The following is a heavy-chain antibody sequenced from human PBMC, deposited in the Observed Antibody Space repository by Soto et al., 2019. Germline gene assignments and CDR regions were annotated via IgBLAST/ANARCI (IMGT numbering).Heavy chain of an antibody. CDR2: INHSGST. V-gene: IGHV4-39*07. Sequence: SETLSLTCTVSGGSISSSSYYWSWIRQPPGKGLEWIGEINHSGSTNYNPSLKSRVTISVDTSKNQFSLKLSSVTAADTAVYYCARVTAVRGTDYWGQGTLVTVSS. J-gene: IGHJ4*02. CDR1: GGSISSSSYY. CDR3: ARVTAVRGTDY. D-gene: IGHD3-10*01.